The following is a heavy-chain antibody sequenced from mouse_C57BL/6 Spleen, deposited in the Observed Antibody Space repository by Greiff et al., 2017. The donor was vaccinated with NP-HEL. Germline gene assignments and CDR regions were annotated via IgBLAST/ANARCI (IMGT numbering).Heavy chain of an antibody. CDR3: TGAPDGDVSY. D-gene: IGHD3-3*01. CDR1: GFTFSNYW. CDR2: IRLKSDNYAT. V-gene: IGHV6-3*01. J-gene: IGHJ2*01. Sequence: EVKLMESGGGLVQPGGSMKLSCVASGFTFSNYWMNWVRQSPEKGLEWVAQIRLKSDNYATHYAESVKGRFTISRDDSKSSGDLQMNNLRAEDTGIYYCTGAPDGDVSYWGQGTTLTVSS.